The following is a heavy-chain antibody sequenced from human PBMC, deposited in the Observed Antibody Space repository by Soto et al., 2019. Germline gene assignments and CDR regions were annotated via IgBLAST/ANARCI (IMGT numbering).Heavy chain of an antibody. D-gene: IGHD2-15*01. V-gene: IGHV3-48*01. CDR2: ISTSSSTI. Sequence: GGSLRLSCAASGFTFSSYSMNWVRQAPGKGLEWVSYISTSSSTIYYADSVKGRFTISRDNAKNSLYLQMNSLRAEDTAVYYCARLRYCSGGSCLVGYNWFDPWGQGTLVTVSS. J-gene: IGHJ5*02. CDR1: GFTFSSYS. CDR3: ARLRYCSGGSCLVGYNWFDP.